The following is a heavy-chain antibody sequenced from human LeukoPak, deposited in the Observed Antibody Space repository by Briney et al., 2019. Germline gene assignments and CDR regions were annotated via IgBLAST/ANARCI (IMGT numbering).Heavy chain of an antibody. CDR1: GFTFSSYW. D-gene: IGHD5-18*01. J-gene: IGHJ4*02. CDR3: VRGQLWSYYHDY. CDR2: INTDGIST. Sequence: PGGSLRLSCAASGFTFSSYWMQWVRQAPGKGLVWVSRINTDGISTRYADSVKGRFTISRDNAKNTVYLEMNSLRAEDTAVYYCVRGQLWSYYHDYWGQGTLVTVSS. V-gene: IGHV3-74*01.